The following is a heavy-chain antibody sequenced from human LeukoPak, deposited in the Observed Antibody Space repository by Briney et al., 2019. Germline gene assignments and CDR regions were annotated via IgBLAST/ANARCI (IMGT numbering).Heavy chain of an antibody. V-gene: IGHV3-23*01. CDR1: AFTFRSYA. D-gene: IGHD5-18*01. CDR3: AKGAASRGYTYVAN. Sequence: PGGSLRLSCAASAFTFRSYAMVWVRQAPGKGLEWVSTISGSGGSTYYSDSAKGRFTISRDNSNNTLYLQMNSLRAGDTAVYYCAKGAASRGYTYVANWGQGTLVTVTS. J-gene: IGHJ4*02. CDR2: ISGSGGST.